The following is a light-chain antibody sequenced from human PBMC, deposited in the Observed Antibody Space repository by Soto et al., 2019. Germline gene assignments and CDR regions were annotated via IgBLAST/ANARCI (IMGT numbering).Light chain of an antibody. V-gene: IGLV1-44*01. CDR1: SSNIGSNT. J-gene: IGLJ2*01. CDR2: SND. CDR3: AAWDDSLNGVI. Sequence: QSAVTQPPSASGTPGQRVTISCSGSSSNIGSNTVNWYQHLPGTAPKLLIYSNDQRPSGVPDRLSGSKSGTSASLAISGLQSEDEAGYYCAAWDDSLNGVIFGGGTKLTVL.